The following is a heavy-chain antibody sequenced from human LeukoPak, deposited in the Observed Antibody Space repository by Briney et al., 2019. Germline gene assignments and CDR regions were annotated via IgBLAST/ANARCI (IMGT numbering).Heavy chain of an antibody. J-gene: IGHJ4*02. D-gene: IGHD6-19*01. Sequence: PGGSLRLSCAASGFTFSTYVMHWVRQAPGKGLEWVAVIWYDGSKKDYADSVKGRFTISRDNSKNTLYLQMNSLRAEDTAVYYCAKRHSSGWYYFDYWGQGTLVTVSS. CDR1: GFTFSTYV. V-gene: IGHV3-33*06. CDR3: AKRHSSGWYYFDY. CDR2: IWYDGSKK.